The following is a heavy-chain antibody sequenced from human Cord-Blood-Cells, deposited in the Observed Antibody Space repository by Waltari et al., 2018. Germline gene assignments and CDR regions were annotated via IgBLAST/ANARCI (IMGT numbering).Heavy chain of an antibody. D-gene: IGHD1-1*01. CDR3: ARALRWNENWFDP. CDR1: GGSISSSKW. CDR2: IYHGGST. V-gene: IGHV4-4*02. Sequence: QVQLQESGPGLVKPSGTLSLTCAVSGGSISSSKWWMGEIYHGGSTNYNPSLTSRVTISVDKSKNQFSLKLSSVTAADTAVYYCARALRWNENWFDPWGQGTLVTVSS. J-gene: IGHJ5*02.